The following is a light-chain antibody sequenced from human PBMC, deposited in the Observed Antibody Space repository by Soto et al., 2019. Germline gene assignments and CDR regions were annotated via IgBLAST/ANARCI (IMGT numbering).Light chain of an antibody. CDR2: EVS. Sequence: QSALTQPASVSGSPGQSITISCTGTSSDVGGYNYVSWHQQHPGKAPKLMIYEVSNRPSGVSNRFSGSKSGNTASLTISGLQTEDEADYYCNSYTSSNTLVFGGGTKLTVL. CDR3: NSYTSSNTLV. V-gene: IGLV2-14*01. CDR1: SSDVGGYNY. J-gene: IGLJ3*02.